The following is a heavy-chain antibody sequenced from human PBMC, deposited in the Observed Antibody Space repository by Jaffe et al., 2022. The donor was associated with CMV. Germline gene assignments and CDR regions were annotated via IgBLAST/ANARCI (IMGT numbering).Heavy chain of an antibody. D-gene: IGHD3-10*01. V-gene: IGHV4-34*01. Sequence: QVQLQQWGAGLLKPSETLSLTCAVYGGSFSGYYWSWIRQPPGKGLEWIGEINHSGSTNYNPSLKSRVTISVDTSKNQFSLKLSSVTAADTAVYYCARAAMVRGAPFDPWGQGTLVTVSS. CDR2: INHSGST. CDR1: GGSFSGYY. J-gene: IGHJ5*02. CDR3: ARAAMVRGAPFDP.